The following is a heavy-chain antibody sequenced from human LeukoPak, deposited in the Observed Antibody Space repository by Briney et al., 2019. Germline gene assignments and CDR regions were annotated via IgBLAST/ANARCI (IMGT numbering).Heavy chain of an antibody. CDR2: INHSGST. CDR3: ARGSIAVAGYFDS. J-gene: IGHJ4*02. Sequence: SETLSLTCAVYGGSFSGYYWSWIRQPPGKGLEWIGEINHSGSTNYNPSLKSRVTVSVDTSKNQFSLKLSSVTAADTAVYYCARGSIAVAGYFDSWGQGTLVTVSS. V-gene: IGHV4-34*01. D-gene: IGHD6-19*01. CDR1: GGSFSGYY.